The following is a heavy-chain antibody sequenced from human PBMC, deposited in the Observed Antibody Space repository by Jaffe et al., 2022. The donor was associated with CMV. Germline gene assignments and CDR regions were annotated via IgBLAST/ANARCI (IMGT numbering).Heavy chain of an antibody. D-gene: IGHD6-13*01. CDR2: ISWNSGSI. CDR1: GFTFDDYA. Sequence: EVQLVESGGGLVQPGRSLRLSCAASGFTFDDYAMHWVRQAPGKGLEWVSGISWNSGSIGYADSVKGRFTISRDNAKNSLYLQMNSLRAEDTALYYCAKDIGQQLVRWFDPWGQGTLVTVSS. J-gene: IGHJ5*02. CDR3: AKDIGQQLVRWFDP. V-gene: IGHV3-9*01.